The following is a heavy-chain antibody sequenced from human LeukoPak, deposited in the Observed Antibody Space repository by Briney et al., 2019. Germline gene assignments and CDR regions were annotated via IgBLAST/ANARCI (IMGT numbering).Heavy chain of an antibody. D-gene: IGHD3-10*01. CDR2: VSVRGDDT. Sequence: GGPLRLSCAASGFTFSSNSMLWVRQAPGKGLEWVARVSVRGDDTYYADSVRGRFTISRDNSKNTLDLQMSRLRAEDTAIYYCANDLDGSGSYYKGSYWGQGTLVTVSP. CDR1: GFTFSSNS. V-gene: IGHV3-23*01. J-gene: IGHJ4*02. CDR3: ANDLDGSGSYYKGSY.